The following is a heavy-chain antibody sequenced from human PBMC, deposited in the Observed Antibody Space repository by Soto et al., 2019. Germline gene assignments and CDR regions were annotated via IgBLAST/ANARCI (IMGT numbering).Heavy chain of an antibody. CDR2: IYWDDDK. CDR3: ARSVGPRVFDH. Sequence: QITLKESGPTLVNPTQTLTLTCTFSGFSLTTSGLGVGWVRQPPGKALEWLALIYWDDDKRYSPSLKSRLTITKDTAKNQVVLTMPNMDPGATATSFCARSVGPRVFDHWGQGTLVTVSS. D-gene: IGHD1-26*01. CDR1: GFSLTTSGLG. J-gene: IGHJ4*02. V-gene: IGHV2-5*02.